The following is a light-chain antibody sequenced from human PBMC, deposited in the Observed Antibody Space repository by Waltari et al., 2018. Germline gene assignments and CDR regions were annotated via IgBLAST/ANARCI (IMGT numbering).Light chain of an antibody. V-gene: IGLV2-23*02. Sequence: QSGLTQPASVSGSPGQSITISCTGTSSDVGNYNLVSWYQQYPGKAPKLMVDEVTRRSSGVSDRFSGSKSGNTDSLTIYGLQSEDEADYYCCSYAGLGIYVFGTGTKVTVL. CDR1: SSDVGNYNL. CDR2: EVT. CDR3: CSYAGLGIYV. J-gene: IGLJ1*01.